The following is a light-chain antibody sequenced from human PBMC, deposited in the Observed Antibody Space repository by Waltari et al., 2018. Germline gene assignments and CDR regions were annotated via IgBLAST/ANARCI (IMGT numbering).Light chain of an antibody. CDR2: DFS. CDR3: SSYTTTSTRL. J-gene: IGLJ2*01. CDR1: SSDVGAYNY. Sequence: QSALTQPASVSGSPGQSITISCTGTSSDVGAYNYVSLYQQHPGKAPKLIIYDFSYRPSGISIRFSGSKSGNTASLTISGLQTEDEADYYCSSYTTTSTRLFGGGTKLTVL. V-gene: IGLV2-14*03.